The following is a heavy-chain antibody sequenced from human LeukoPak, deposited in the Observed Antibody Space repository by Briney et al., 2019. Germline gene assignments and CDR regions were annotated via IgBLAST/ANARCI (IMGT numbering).Heavy chain of an antibody. J-gene: IGHJ3*02. D-gene: IGHD2/OR15-2a*01. CDR3: AKVNRAFDI. Sequence: GRSLRLSCAASGFTFDDYAMHWVRQASGKGLEWVSGISWNSGSIGYADSVKGRFTISRDNAKNSLYLQMNSLRAEDTALYYCAKVNRAFDIWGQGTMVTVSS. V-gene: IGHV3-9*01. CDR2: ISWNSGSI. CDR1: GFTFDDYA.